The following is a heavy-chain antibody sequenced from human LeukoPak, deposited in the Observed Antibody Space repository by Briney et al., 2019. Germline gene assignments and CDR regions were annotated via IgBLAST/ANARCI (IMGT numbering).Heavy chain of an antibody. V-gene: IGHV3-23*01. Sequence: GGSLRLSCASSGFTFSTFPMSWVRQAPGKGLEWVSSISYSVDSTYYADSVKGRFTISRDNSKNTVYLQMNSLRAEDTAVYYCAKDPPYYYDSSGYGGGAFDIWGQGTMVTVSS. CDR3: AKDPPYYYDSSGYGGGAFDI. J-gene: IGHJ3*02. CDR1: GFTFSTFP. CDR2: ISYSVDST. D-gene: IGHD3-22*01.